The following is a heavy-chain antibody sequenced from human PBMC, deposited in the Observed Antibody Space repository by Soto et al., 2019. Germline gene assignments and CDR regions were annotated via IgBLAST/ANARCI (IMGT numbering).Heavy chain of an antibody. CDR1: GFTFSSYA. CDR2: ISGSGGST. CDR3: AKDARFLHIWNYWGMDV. V-gene: IGHV3-23*01. D-gene: IGHD1-20*01. J-gene: IGHJ6*02. Sequence: GGSLRLSCAASGFTFSSYAMSWVRQAPGKGLEWVSAISGSGGSTYYADSVKGRFTISRDNSKNTLYLQMNSLRAEDTAVYYCAKDARFLHIWNYWGMDVWGQGTTVTVSS.